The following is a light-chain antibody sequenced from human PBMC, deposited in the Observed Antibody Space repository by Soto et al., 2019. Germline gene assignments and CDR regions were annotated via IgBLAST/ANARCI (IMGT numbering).Light chain of an antibody. V-gene: IGKV3-20*01. CDR2: DAS. Sequence: EFVLTQSPGTLSLSPGERATLSCRASQTVRNNYLAWYQQKPGQAPRLLIYDASSRATGIPDRFSGGGSGPDFTLTISSLEPEDFAVYYCQQYGSSPWTFGQGTKVDIK. CDR3: QQYGSSPWT. J-gene: IGKJ1*01. CDR1: QTVRNNY.